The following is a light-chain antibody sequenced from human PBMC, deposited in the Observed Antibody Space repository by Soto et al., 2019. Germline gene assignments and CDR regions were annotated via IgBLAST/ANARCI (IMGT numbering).Light chain of an antibody. CDR1: QSISDMY. V-gene: IGKV3-20*01. J-gene: IGKJ4*02. CDR3: QYVSTVCT. CDR2: GAS. Sequence: EIVLTQSPGTLSLSPGERAPLSCRASQSISDMYLAWYQQKPGQAPRLLIYGASRKASGIPDRFSGSGAGTDFTRCISRFVPVDVRVYYCQYVSTVCTFGGRTKVEI.